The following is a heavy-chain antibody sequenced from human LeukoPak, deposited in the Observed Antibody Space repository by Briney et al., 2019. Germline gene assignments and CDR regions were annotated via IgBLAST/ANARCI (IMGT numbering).Heavy chain of an antibody. D-gene: IGHD3-22*01. CDR2: INPNSGGT. CDR3: ARAYYYDSSGYYQYYFDY. J-gene: IGHJ4*02. V-gene: IGHV1-2*02. Sequence: VASVKVSCKASGYTFTSYAMNWVRQAPGQGLEWMGWINPNSGGTNYAQKFQGRVTMTRDTSISTAYMELSRLRSDDTAVYYCARAYYYDSSGYYQYYFDYWGQGTLVTVSS. CDR1: GYTFTSYA.